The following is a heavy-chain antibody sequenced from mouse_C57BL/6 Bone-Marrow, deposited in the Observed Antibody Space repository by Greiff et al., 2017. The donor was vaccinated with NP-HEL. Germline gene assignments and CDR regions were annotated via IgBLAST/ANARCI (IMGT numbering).Heavy chain of an antibody. CDR3: ARSQLRLRRYWYFDV. D-gene: IGHD3-2*02. CDR2: IYPRSGNT. V-gene: IGHV1-81*01. CDR1: GYTFTSYG. Sequence: QVQLQQSGAELARPGASVKLSCKASGYTFTSYGISWVKQRTGQGLEWIGEIYPRSGNTYYNEKFKGKATLTADKSSSTAYMELRSLTSEDSAVYFCARSQLRLRRYWYFDVWGTGTTVTVSS. J-gene: IGHJ1*03.